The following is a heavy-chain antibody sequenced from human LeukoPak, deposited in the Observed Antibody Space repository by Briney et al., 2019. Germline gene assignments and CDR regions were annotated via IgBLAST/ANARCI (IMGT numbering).Heavy chain of an antibody. CDR3: ARVTGSALRGTFDY. CDR1: GGTFSSYA. D-gene: IGHD3-10*01. CDR2: IIPIFGTA. J-gene: IGHJ4*02. Sequence: ASVKVSCKASGGTFSSYAISWVRQAPGQGLEWMGGIIPIFGTANYAQKFQGRVTITADESTSTAYMELSSLRSEDTAVYYCARVTGSALRGTFDYWGQGTLVTVSS. V-gene: IGHV1-69*13.